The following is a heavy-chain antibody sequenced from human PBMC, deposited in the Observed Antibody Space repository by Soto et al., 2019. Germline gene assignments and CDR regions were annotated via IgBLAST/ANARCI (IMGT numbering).Heavy chain of an antibody. CDR2: IHFGGTT. CDR3: ARSDYGEFDS. D-gene: IGHD4-17*01. CDR1: GGSRRNYF. V-gene: IGHV4-59*01. J-gene: IGHJ4*02. Sequence: SETLSLTCTVSGGSRRNYFWNWIRQAPGKGLEWIAYIHFGGTTNYNPSLKSRVAISMDMSKNRFSLKLNSVTAADTALYYCARSDYGEFDSWGQGALVTVSS.